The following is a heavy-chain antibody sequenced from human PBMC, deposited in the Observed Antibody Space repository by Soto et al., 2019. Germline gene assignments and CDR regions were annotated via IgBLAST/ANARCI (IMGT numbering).Heavy chain of an antibody. Sequence: QVQLVESGGGVVQPGRSLRLSCAASGFTFSSYGMHWVRQAPGKGLEWVAVIWYDGSNKYYADSVKGRFTISRDNSKNTLYLQMNSLRAEDTAVYYCARDPTGGDAFDIWGQGTMVTVSS. CDR2: IWYDGSNK. D-gene: IGHD2-15*01. CDR3: ARDPTGGDAFDI. CDR1: GFTFSSYG. V-gene: IGHV3-33*01. J-gene: IGHJ3*02.